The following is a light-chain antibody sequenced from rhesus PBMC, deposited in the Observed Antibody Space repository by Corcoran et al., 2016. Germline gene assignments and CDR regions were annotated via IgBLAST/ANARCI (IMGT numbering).Light chain of an antibody. CDR1: QSLLDSDGYTH. J-gene: IGKJ4*01. V-gene: IGKV2-78*01. CDR3: MQTLPTPLT. Sequence: DIVMTQTPLSLPVTPGEPASISCRSSQSLLDSDGYTHLHWYLQKPGQLPQLLIYLGSNRASGVPDRFSGNGSGNDFTLKVSKVEAVDVGVYCCMQTLPTPLTFGGGTKVELK. CDR2: LGS.